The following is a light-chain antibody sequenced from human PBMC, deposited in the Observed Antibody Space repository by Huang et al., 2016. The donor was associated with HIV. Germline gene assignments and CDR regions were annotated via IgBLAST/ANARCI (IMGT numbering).Light chain of an antibody. Sequence: MVMTQSPATLSVSPGERATLSCRASQSVSSNLAWYQQKPGQAPRLLIYGASTRATAIPARFSGSGSGTECTLTISSLQSEDFAVYYCQQYNNWPPNTFGQGTKLEMK. CDR1: QSVSSN. V-gene: IGKV3-15*01. CDR3: QQYNNWPPNT. CDR2: GAS. J-gene: IGKJ2*01.